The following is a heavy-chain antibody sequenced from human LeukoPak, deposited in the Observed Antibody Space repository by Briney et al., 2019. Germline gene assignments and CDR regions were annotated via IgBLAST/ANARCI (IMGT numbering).Heavy chain of an antibody. Sequence: GGSLRLSCAASGFTFSNAWMSWVRQAPGKGLEWVGRIKSKTDGGTTDYAAPVKGRFTISRDDSKNTLYLQMNSLKTEDTAVHYCTTPNYPSYYYDTDYWGQGTLVTVSS. V-gene: IGHV3-15*01. D-gene: IGHD3-22*01. CDR1: GFTFSNAW. CDR2: IKSKTDGGTT. CDR3: TTPNYPSYYYDTDY. J-gene: IGHJ4*02.